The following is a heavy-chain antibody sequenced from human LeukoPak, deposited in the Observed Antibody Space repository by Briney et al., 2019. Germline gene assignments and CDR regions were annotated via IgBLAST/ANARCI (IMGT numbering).Heavy chain of an antibody. Sequence: PSETLSLTCTVSGGSISSYYWSWIRQPPGKGLEWIGYIYYSGSTNYNPSLKSRVTISVDTSKNQFSLKLSSVTAADTAVYYCARGYYDSSGYQAWGQGTLVTVSS. CDR1: GGSISSYY. V-gene: IGHV4-59*08. CDR2: IYYSGST. D-gene: IGHD3-22*01. J-gene: IGHJ5*02. CDR3: ARGYYDSSGYQA.